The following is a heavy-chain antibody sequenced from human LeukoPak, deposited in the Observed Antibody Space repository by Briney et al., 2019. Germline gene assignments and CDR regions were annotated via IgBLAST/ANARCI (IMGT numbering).Heavy chain of an antibody. Sequence: ASVKVSCKAPGGTFSSYAISWVRQAPGQGLEWMGGIIPIFGAANYAQKFQGRVTITADESTSTAYMELSSLRSEDTAVYYCARYYSGWYYFDYWGQGTLVTVSS. V-gene: IGHV1-69*01. CDR2: IIPIFGAA. D-gene: IGHD6-19*01. CDR1: GGTFSSYA. J-gene: IGHJ4*02. CDR3: ARYYSGWYYFDY.